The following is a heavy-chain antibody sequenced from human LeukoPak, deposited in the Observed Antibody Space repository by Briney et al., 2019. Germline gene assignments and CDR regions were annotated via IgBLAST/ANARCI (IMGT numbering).Heavy chain of an antibody. V-gene: IGHV3-21*01. J-gene: IGHJ4*02. Sequence: GGSLRLSCAASGFTFSSYSVNWVRHAPGKGLEWVSSISSSSSYIYYADSVKGRFTISRDNAKNSLYLQMNSLRAEDTAVYYCARNKKGDRYTYGHDYWGQGTLVTVSS. CDR2: ISSSSSYI. D-gene: IGHD5-18*01. CDR1: GFTFSSYS. CDR3: ARNKKGDRYTYGHDY.